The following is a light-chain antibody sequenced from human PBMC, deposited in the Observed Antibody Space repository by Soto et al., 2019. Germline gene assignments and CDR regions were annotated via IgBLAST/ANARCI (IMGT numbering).Light chain of an antibody. J-gene: IGKJ5*01. V-gene: IGKV3-11*01. CDR2: DAS. CDR1: HYIGNS. CDR3: QHHSHWPPIT. Sequence: EIVLTQSPATLSSSPGEGATVSCRASHYIGNSLAWYQQRPGQAPRLLIHDASDRATDIPGRFSGSGSGTDFTLTISSLEPEDFAVYYCQHHSHWPPITFGQGTDWRL.